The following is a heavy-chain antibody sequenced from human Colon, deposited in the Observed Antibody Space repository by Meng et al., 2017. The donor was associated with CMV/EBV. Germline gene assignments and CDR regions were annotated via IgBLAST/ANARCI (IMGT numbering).Heavy chain of an antibody. CDR2: IYYSGNT. CDR3: AGDRRLTVVGRPPLGWSDP. Sequence: SETLSLTCTVSGGSISSTSYSWGWIRQPPGKGLEWIGSIYYSGNTYYNPSLKSRVTMSIDTSKNLFSLKVTSVTAADTAVYYCAGDRRLTVVGRPPLGWSDPWGQGTLVTVSS. D-gene: IGHD6-13*01. V-gene: IGHV4-39*07. J-gene: IGHJ5*02. CDR1: GGSISSTSYS.